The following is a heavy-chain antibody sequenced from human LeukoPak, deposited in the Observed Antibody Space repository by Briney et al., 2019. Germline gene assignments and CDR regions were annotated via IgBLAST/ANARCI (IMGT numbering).Heavy chain of an antibody. CDR3: ARGYYYGSGRPDYYYYMDV. V-gene: IGHV1-69*13. CDR1: GGTFSSYA. J-gene: IGHJ6*03. Sequence: ASVKVSCKASGGTFSSYAISWVRQAPGQGLEWMGGIIPIFGTANYAQKFQGRVTITADESTSTAYMELSSLRSEDTAVYYCARGYYYGSGRPDYYYYMDVWGKGTTVTVSS. D-gene: IGHD3-10*01. CDR2: IIPIFGTA.